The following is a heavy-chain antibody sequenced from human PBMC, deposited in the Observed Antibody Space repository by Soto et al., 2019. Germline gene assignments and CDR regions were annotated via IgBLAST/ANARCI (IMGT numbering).Heavy chain of an antibody. CDR2: ISWNSGSI. D-gene: IGHD3-10*01. CDR3: TKDSGPLLPTGYGMDV. J-gene: IGHJ6*02. V-gene: IGHV3-9*01. Sequence: DVQLVESGGGLVQPGRSLRLSCAASGFTFDDYAMHWVRQAPGKGLEWVSGISWNSGSIGYADSVKGRFTISRDNAKNSLYLEMNSLRAEDTAFYYCTKDSGPLLPTGYGMDVWGQGTTVTVS. CDR1: GFTFDDYA.